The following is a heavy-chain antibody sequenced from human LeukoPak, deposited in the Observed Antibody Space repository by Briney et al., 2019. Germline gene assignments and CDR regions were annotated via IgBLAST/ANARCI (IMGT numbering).Heavy chain of an antibody. CDR3: ARADDECFDP. CDR2: MNPNSGNT. CDR1: GYTFTSYY. D-gene: IGHD1-1*01. Sequence: ASVKVSCKASGYTFTSYYMHWVRQAPGQGLEWMGWMNPNSGNTGYAQKFQGRVTMTRSTSISTAYMELSSLRSEDTAVYYCARADDECFDPWGQGTLVTVSS. V-gene: IGHV1-8*02. J-gene: IGHJ5*02.